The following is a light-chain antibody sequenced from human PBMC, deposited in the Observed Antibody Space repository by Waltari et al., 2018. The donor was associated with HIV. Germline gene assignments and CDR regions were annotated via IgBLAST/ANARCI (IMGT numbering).Light chain of an antibody. CDR1: SSDVADYNY. CDR3: CSYAGIYSYV. CDR2: DVS. Sequence: QSALTQPRSVSGSPGQSVTISCTGTSSDVADYNYVSWYQRHPGKAPKVMIYDVSKRPSGVPDRFSGSKSGNTASLTISGLQGEDEADYYCCSYAGIYSYVFGTGTKVTVL. V-gene: IGLV2-11*01. J-gene: IGLJ1*01.